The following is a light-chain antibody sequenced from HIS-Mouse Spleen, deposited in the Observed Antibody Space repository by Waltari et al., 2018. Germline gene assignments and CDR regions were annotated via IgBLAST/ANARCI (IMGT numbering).Light chain of an antibody. J-gene: IGLJ2*01. V-gene: IGLV2-23*03. CDR3: CSYAGSSTFEV. CDR1: SSDVGSYNL. CDR2: EGS. Sequence: QSALTQPASVSGSPGQSITISCTGTSSDVGSYNLVSWYQQHPGKAPKLMIYEGSKRPSGVSNRFSGSKSGNTASLTISGCVVFVFADYYCCSYAGSSTFEVFGGGTKLTVL.